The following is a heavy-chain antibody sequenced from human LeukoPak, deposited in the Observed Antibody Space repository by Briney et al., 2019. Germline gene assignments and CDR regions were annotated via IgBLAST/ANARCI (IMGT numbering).Heavy chain of an antibody. J-gene: IGHJ6*02. Sequence: PGGSLRLSCAASGFTFSSYWMNWVRQAPGKGLGWFPRIASDGSSTTYADSVKGRFTISRDNAKNSLYLQMNSLRAEDTAVYYCARHDTAMATDYGMDVWGQGTTVTVSS. CDR2: IASDGSST. V-gene: IGHV3-74*01. D-gene: IGHD5-18*01. CDR1: GFTFSSYW. CDR3: ARHDTAMATDYGMDV.